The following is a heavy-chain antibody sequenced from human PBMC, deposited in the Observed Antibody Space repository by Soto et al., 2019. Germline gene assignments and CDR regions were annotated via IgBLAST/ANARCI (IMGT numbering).Heavy chain of an antibody. J-gene: IGHJ6*03. CDR3: ARAPPNILTGYYYYYYYMDV. Sequence: SETLSLTCAVSSGSVSSSNWWSWVRQPPGKGLEWIGEIYHSGSTNYNPSLKSRVTISVDKSKNQFSLKLSSVTAADTAVYYCARAPPNILTGYYYYYYYMDVWGKGTTVTVSS. V-gene: IGHV4-4*02. CDR2: IYHSGST. D-gene: IGHD3-9*01. CDR1: SGSVSSSNW.